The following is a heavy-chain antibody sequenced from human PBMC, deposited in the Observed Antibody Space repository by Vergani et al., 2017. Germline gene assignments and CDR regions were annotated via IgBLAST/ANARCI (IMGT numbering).Heavy chain of an antibody. Sequence: QVQLVQSGAEVKKPGSSVKVSCKASGGTFSSYGISWVRQAPGQGLEWMGWISAYNGNTNYAQKLQGRVTITADTSTDTAYMELSSLRSEDTAVYYCATTSNPLYYLDYWGQGTLVTVSS. V-gene: IGHV1-18*01. CDR3: ATTSNPLYYLDY. D-gene: IGHD1/OR15-1a*01. J-gene: IGHJ4*02. CDR1: GGTFSSYG. CDR2: ISAYNGNT.